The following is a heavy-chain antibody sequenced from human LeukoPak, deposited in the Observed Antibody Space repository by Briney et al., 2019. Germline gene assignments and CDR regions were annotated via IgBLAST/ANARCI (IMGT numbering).Heavy chain of an antibody. CDR1: GFTFTSSA. CDR2: IVVGSGNT. J-gene: IGHJ4*02. CDR3: ARGYDSSGYYYGY. V-gene: IGHV1-58*02. Sequence: SVKVSCKASGFTFTSSAMQWVRQARGQRLEWIGWIVVGSGNTNYAQKFQERVTITRDMSTSTVYMELSSLRSEDTAVYYCARGYDSSGYYYGYWGQGTLVTVSS. D-gene: IGHD3-22*01.